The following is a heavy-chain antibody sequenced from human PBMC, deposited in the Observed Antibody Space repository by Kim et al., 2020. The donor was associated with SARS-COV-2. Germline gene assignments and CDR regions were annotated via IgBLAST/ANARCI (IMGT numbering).Heavy chain of an antibody. J-gene: IGHJ4*01. V-gene: IGHV3-23*01. CDR2: VGHSDGDT. D-gene: IGHD2-15*01. CDR3: AKDINDGSCYSPLDF. CDR1: GFTFKNYA. Sequence: GGSLRLSCAASGFTFKNYAMSWVRQAPGKGLEWVSSVGHSDGDTYYLHSVEGRFTISRDNSKSALYLEMNSLRVEDTAVYFCAKDINDGSCYSPLDFWG.